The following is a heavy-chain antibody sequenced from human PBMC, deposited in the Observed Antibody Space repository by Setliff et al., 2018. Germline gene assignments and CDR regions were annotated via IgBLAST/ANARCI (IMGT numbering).Heavy chain of an antibody. D-gene: IGHD3-22*01. CDR2: ISAYNGDT. V-gene: IGHV1-18*01. CDR1: GYTFTSYG. Sequence: ASVKVSCKASGYTFTSYGISWVRQAPGQGLEWMGWISAYNGDTDYAQRLQGRVAMTTDTSTSTAYMELRSLRSDDTAVYYCARDGPSSYYDRSAYVYYYMDVWGKGTTVTVSS. CDR3: ARDGPSSYYDRSAYVYYYMDV. J-gene: IGHJ6*03.